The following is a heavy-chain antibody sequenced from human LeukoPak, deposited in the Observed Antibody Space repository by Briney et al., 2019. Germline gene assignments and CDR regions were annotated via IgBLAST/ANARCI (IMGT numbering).Heavy chain of an antibody. CDR2: INPNSGGT. CDR1: GYTFTGYY. D-gene: IGHD1-26*01. CDR3: ARGTGWELLRAFDI. J-gene: IGHJ3*02. V-gene: IGHV1-2*02. Sequence: APVKVSCKASGYTFTGYYMHWVRQAPGQGLEWMGWINPNSGGTNYAQKFQGRVTMTRDTSISTAYMELSRLRSDDTAVYYCARGTGWELLRAFDIWGQGTMVTVSS.